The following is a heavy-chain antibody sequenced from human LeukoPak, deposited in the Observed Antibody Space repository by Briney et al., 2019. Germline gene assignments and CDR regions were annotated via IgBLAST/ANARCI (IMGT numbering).Heavy chain of an antibody. V-gene: IGHV1-2*02. Sequence: ASVKVSCKASGYTFTAYYMHWLRQAPGQGLQWMGWINPNSGDPNYAQTFQGRVTMTRETSISTAYMQLNSLRSDDTAVYYCARGGDGNRRDFDYWGQGTLVTVSS. CDR3: ARGGDGNRRDFDY. CDR2: INPNSGDP. J-gene: IGHJ4*02. D-gene: IGHD5-24*01. CDR1: GYTFTAYY.